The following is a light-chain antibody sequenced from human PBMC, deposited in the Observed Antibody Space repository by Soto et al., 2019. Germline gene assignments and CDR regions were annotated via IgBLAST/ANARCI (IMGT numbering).Light chain of an antibody. V-gene: IGKV3-20*01. CDR1: HYVPSDF. Sequence: GLTQSPGSLSLTPGQSATLSCRASHYVPSDFLAWYQQRPGQAPRLLIYGASIRATGVPDRFSGSGSGTDFTLTIGGLEPEDFAVYFCQQYGSSSPTTFCHGTRLEIK. J-gene: IGKJ5*01. CDR3: QQYGSSSPTT. CDR2: GAS.